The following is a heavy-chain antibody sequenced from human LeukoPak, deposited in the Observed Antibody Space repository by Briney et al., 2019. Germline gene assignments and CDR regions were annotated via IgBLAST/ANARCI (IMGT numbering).Heavy chain of an antibody. CDR2: ISGSGGST. Sequence: GGSLRLSCAASGFTFSSYGMSWVRQAPGKGLEWVSAISGSGGSTYYADSVKGRFTISRDNSKNTLYLQMNSLRAEDTAVYYCAKDYCSSTSCYFDYWGRGTLVTVSS. CDR3: AKDYCSSTSCYFDY. J-gene: IGHJ4*02. D-gene: IGHD2-2*01. CDR1: GFTFSSYG. V-gene: IGHV3-23*01.